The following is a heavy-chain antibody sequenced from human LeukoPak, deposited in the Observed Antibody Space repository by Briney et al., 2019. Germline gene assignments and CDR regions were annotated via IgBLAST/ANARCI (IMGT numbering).Heavy chain of an antibody. CDR2: INHSGST. V-gene: IGHV4-34*01. J-gene: IGHJ6*03. CDR3: ARLGISIVVVPAASRPYYYYMDV. CDR1: GGSFSGYY. D-gene: IGHD2-2*01. Sequence: SETLSLTCAVYGGSFSGYYWSWIRQPPGKGLEWIGEINHSGSTNYNPSLKSRVTISVDTSKNQFSLKLSSVTAADTAVYYCARLGISIVVVPAASRPYYYYMDVWGKGTTVTVSS.